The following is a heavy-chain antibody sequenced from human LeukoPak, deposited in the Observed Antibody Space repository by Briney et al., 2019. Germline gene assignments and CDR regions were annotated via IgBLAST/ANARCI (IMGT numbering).Heavy chain of an antibody. J-gene: IGHJ4*02. D-gene: IGHD3-10*01. CDR2: ISPNSGGT. CDR3: SVWFGELSH. V-gene: IGHV1-2*04. CDR1: GYTFTDYN. Sequence: ASVKVSRKTSGYTFTDYNIHWVRQAPGQGLEWMGWISPNSGGTNYARRFQGLVTMTRDTSINTAYMDLSSLKPDDTATYYCSVWFGELSHWGQGTLLTVSS.